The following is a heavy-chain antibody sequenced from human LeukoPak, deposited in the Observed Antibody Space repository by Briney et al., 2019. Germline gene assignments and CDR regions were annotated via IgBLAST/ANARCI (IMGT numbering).Heavy chain of an antibody. D-gene: IGHD3-22*01. Sequence: GGSLRLSCAASGFTFSNYWMHWFRQAPGKGLVWVSRINSDERSTVYADSVKGRFTISRDNAKNTLHLQMNSLRAEDTAVYYCARGNSRGYYYTSGFDPWGQGTLVTVSS. CDR3: ARGNSRGYYYTSGFDP. CDR1: GFTFSNYW. J-gene: IGHJ5*02. V-gene: IGHV3-74*01. CDR2: INSDERST.